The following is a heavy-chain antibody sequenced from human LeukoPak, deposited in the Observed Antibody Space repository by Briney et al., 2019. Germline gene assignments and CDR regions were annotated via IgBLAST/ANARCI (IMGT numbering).Heavy chain of an antibody. CDR2: INHSGST. D-gene: IGHD5-18*01. Sequence: PSETLSLTCAVYGGSFSGYYWSWIRQPPGKGLEWIGEINHSGSTNYNPSLKSRVTISVDTSKNQFSLKLSPVTAADTAVYYCASRVNTAMVTTPFDYWGQGTLVTVSS. J-gene: IGHJ4*02. V-gene: IGHV4-34*01. CDR1: GGSFSGYY. CDR3: ASRVNTAMVTTPFDY.